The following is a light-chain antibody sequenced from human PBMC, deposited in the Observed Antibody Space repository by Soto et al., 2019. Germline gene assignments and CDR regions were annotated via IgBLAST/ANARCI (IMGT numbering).Light chain of an antibody. CDR3: NSYTSSFSSV. CDR1: SSDVGAYNS. CDR2: EVT. J-gene: IGLJ1*01. V-gene: IGLV2-14*01. Sequence: QSALTQPASVSGSPGQSITLSWTGTSSDVGAYNSVSWYQHHPGKAPKLLIYEVTNRPSGVSNRFSGSKSGNTASLTISGLQAEDEADYYCNSYTSSFSSVLGTGTKVTVL.